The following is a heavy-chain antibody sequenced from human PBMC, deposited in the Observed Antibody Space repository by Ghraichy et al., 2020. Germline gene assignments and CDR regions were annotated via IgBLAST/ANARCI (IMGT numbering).Heavy chain of an antibody. V-gene: IGHV1-46*01. J-gene: IGHJ4*02. D-gene: IGHD1-26*01. Sequence: ASVKVSCKASGYSLANYYVHWVRQAPGQGLEWMGVIKPTGRSISSAQKFQGRVIMTWDTSTSTVHMELGSLRSDDTAMYYCARDVNSRRWDHFDYWGQGTLVTVSS. CDR3: ARDVNSRRWDHFDY. CDR2: IKPTGRSI. CDR1: GYSLANYY.